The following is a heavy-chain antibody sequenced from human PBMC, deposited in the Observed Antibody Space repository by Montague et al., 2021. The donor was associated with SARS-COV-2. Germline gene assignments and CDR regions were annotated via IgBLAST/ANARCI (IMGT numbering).Heavy chain of an antibody. CDR1: GYYFSSYG. CDR2: IWFDGSKE. V-gene: IGHV3-33*08. CDR3: VRDYGDYGEEFLDY. D-gene: IGHD4-17*01. Sequence: SLRLSCAASGYYFSSYGIHWVRQAPGKGLEWVAVIWFDGSKEYYADSVKGRFTISRDKSKNMLYLQMNSLGVEDTATYFCVRDYGDYGEEFLDYWGQGTPVTVSS. J-gene: IGHJ4*02.